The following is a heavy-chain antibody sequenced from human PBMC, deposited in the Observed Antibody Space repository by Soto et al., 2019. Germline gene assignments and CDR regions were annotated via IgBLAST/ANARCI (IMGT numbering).Heavy chain of an antibody. CDR3: ARDFVVVVDRYNWLDP. CDR2: INAGNGNT. J-gene: IGHJ5*02. Sequence: ASVKVSCKASGYTFTSYAMHWVRQAPGQRLEWMGWINAGNGNTKYSQKFQGRVTITRDTSASTAYMELSSLRSEDTAVYYCARDFVVVVDRYNWLDPWGKGTLVTVPS. D-gene: IGHD2-15*01. CDR1: GYTFTSYA. V-gene: IGHV1-3*01.